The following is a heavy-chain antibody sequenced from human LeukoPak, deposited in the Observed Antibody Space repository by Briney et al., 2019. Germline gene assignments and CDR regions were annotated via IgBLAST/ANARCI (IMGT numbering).Heavy chain of an antibody. V-gene: IGHV3-7*03. D-gene: IGHD5-24*01. J-gene: IGHJ4*02. CDR2: IKEDGTET. CDR3: AKEGRSLQTY. Sequence: GGSLRLSCAASGFTFSSYAIHWVRLAPGKGLEWVANIKEDGTETYYVDSVKGRFTISRDNAKNSLYLQMNSLRVEDTAVYYCAKEGRSLQTYWGQGTLVTVSS. CDR1: GFTFSSYA.